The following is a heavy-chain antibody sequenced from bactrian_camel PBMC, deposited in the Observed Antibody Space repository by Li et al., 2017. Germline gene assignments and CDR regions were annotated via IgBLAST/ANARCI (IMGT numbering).Heavy chain of an antibody. Sequence: HVQLVESGGGSVQSGGSLKLSCATSRGTYRWYCMAWFRQSPGREREAVATIDSDGSTLYADSVKGRFTIYPDNAKNTLDLQMNSLGPEDTAMYYCAADCSVSTENGTFARVFHYWGQGTQVTVS. CDR1: RGTYRWYC. J-gene: IGHJ4*01. V-gene: IGHV3S53*01. CDR3: AADCSVSTENGTFARVFHY. CDR2: IDSDGST. D-gene: IGHD3*01.